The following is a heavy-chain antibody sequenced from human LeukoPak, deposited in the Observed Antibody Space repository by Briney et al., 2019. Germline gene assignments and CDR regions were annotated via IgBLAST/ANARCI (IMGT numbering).Heavy chain of an antibody. CDR2: ISSSSTYI. CDR3: AREGCGGGSCYSMAFDY. J-gene: IGHJ4*02. V-gene: IGHV3-21*01. Sequence: NPGGSLRLSCAASGFTFSGYSMNWVRQAPGKGLEWVSSISSSSTYIYYGDSLRGRFTISRDNAKSSLYLQMNSLRAEDTAAYFCAREGCGGGSCYSMAFDYWGQGTLVTVSS. CDR1: GFTFSGYS. D-gene: IGHD2-15*01.